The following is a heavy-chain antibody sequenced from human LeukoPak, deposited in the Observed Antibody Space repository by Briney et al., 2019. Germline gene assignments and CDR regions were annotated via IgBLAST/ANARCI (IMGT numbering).Heavy chain of an antibody. J-gene: IGHJ4*02. Sequence: GGSLRLSCAASGFTFTNYAMSWVRQAPGKGLEWVSAISTSGGTTFFADSVKGRFTISRDNSKNTVYLQVNSLRAEDSAIYYCAKDDWAVITLSFDWWGQGTLVTVSS. CDR1: GFTFTNYA. D-gene: IGHD4-11*01. CDR2: ISTSGGTT. CDR3: AKDDWAVITLSFDW. V-gene: IGHV3-23*01.